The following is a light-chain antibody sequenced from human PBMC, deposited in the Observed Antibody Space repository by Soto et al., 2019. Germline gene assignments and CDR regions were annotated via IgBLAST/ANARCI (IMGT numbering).Light chain of an antibody. CDR3: SSYTSSGTLYV. Sequence: QSALAQPASLSGSPVQSITISCTGTSSDIGGSKYVSWYQQHPGKAPKLMIYEVTYRPSGVSDRFSGSKSGNTASLTVSGLQAEDEADYYCSSYTSSGTLYVFGTGTKVTVL. CDR2: EVT. V-gene: IGLV2-14*01. CDR1: SSDIGGSKY. J-gene: IGLJ1*01.